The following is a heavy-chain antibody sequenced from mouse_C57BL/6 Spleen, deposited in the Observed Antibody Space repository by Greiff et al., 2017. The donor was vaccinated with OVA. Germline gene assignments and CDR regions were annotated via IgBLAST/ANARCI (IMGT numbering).Heavy chain of an antibody. CDR2: INPGSGGT. CDR1: GYAFTNYL. Sequence: VQLQESGAELVRPGTSVKVSCKASGYAFTNYLIEWVKQRPGQGLEWIGVINPGSGGTNYNEKFKGKATLTADKSSSTAYMQLSSLTSEYSAVYFWARSRAEVFAYWGQGTLVTVSA. D-gene: IGHD3-3*01. CDR3: ARSRAEVFAY. V-gene: IGHV1-54*01. J-gene: IGHJ3*01.